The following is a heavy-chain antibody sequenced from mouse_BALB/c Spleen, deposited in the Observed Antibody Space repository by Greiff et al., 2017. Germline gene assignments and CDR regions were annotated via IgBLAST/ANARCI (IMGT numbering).Heavy chain of an antibody. CDR1: GYSFTSYY. J-gene: IGHJ2*01. V-gene: IGHV1-28*01. Sequence: EVQLQQSGPELMKPGASVKISCKASGYSFTSYYMHWVKQSHGKSLEWIGYIDPFNGGTSYNQKFKGKATLTVDKSSSTAYMHLSSLTSEDSAVYYCARNYDREYFDYWGQGTTLTVSS. CDR3: ARNYDREYFDY. D-gene: IGHD2-4*01. CDR2: IDPFNGGT.